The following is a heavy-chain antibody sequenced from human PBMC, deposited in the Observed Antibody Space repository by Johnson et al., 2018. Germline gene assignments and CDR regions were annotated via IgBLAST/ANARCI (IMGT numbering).Heavy chain of an antibody. CDR3: AREEGLYRSGWWRGGAFDS. V-gene: IGHV3-72*01. D-gene: IGHD6-19*01. CDR1: GFTFSDHY. CDR2: IRNKPNSYTT. Sequence: VQLVQSGGGLVQPGGSLRLSCAASGFTFSDHYMDWVRQAQGKGLEWVGRIRNKPNSYTTEYDASVKGRFTISRDNSKNSVYQQMNTLKTDDTAVYYCAREEGLYRSGWWRGGAFDSWGQGTMVTVSS. J-gene: IGHJ3*02.